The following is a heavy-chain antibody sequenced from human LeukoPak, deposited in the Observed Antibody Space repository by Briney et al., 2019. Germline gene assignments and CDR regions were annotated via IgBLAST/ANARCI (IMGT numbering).Heavy chain of an antibody. V-gene: IGHV4-61*10. J-gene: IGHJ4*02. D-gene: IGHD5-12*01. CDR2: IYHSGST. CDR3: ARDGYSGSDAL. Sequence: SETLSLTCTVSGGSISSGSYYWSWIRQPAGKGLEWIGRIYHSGSTKYNPSLKSRVTISVDTSQNQFSLKLSSVTAADAAVYYCARDGYSGSDALWGQGTLVTVSS. CDR1: GGSISSGSYY.